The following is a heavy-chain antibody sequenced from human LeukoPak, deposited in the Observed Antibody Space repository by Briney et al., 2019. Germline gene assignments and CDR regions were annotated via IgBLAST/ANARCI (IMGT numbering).Heavy chain of an antibody. CDR3: ATGYSYGPHY. D-gene: IGHD5-12*01. J-gene: IGHJ4*02. CDR2: ISISSVNI. V-gene: IGHV3-21*01. CDR1: GSTLSLHD. Sequence: PGGSLRLSCAASGSTLSLHDMNWVRQAPGKGLEWVSSISISSVNIFYADSVKGRFTISRDNAKNSLFLQMNSLRAEDTAVYYCATGYSYGPHYWGQGTLVTVSS.